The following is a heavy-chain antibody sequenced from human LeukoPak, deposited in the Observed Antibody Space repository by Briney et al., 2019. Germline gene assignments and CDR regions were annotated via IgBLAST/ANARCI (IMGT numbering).Heavy chain of an antibody. CDR1: EFIFSDYA. CDR2: IDKTTYPT. Sequence: GGSLRLSCAASEFIFSDYAMGWVRQTPGKGLEWVSTIDKTTYPTFYADSVKGRFTISRDNSKNTLYLQMNSLRTEDTAVYSCAKFEGATIPGWFNDYWGQGILVTVSS. CDR3: AKFEGATIPGWFNDY. J-gene: IGHJ4*02. V-gene: IGHV3-23*05. D-gene: IGHD6-19*01.